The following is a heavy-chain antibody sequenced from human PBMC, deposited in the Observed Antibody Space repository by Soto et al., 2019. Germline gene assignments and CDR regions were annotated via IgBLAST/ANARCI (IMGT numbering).Heavy chain of an antibody. V-gene: IGHV2-5*02. CDR2: IYWDDDK. CDR3: AHIPNYYQYDWFDP. CDR1: GFSLTTRGVG. J-gene: IGHJ5*02. Sequence: QITLKESGPTLVKPTQTLTLTCTFSGFSLTTRGVGVGWIRQPPGKALECLALIYWDDDKRYSPSLQSRLSTXNXTXXNQVVLTMTNVHPVDTATYYCAHIPNYYQYDWFDPWGQGTLVSVSS. D-gene: IGHD3-16*01.